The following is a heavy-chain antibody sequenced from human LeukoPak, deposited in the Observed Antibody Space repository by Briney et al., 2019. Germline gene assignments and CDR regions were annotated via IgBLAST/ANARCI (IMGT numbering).Heavy chain of an antibody. CDR1: GFSLSTSGMC. J-gene: IGHJ4*02. Sequence: SGPTLVKPTQTLTLTCTFSGFSLSTSGMCVSWIRQPPGKALEWLARIDWDDDKYYSTSLKTSLTISKDTSKNQVVLTMTNMDPVDTATYYCARISRDSSSWYFEYWGQGTLATVSS. CDR3: ARISRDSSSWYFEY. V-gene: IGHV2-70*11. D-gene: IGHD6-13*01. CDR2: IDWDDDK.